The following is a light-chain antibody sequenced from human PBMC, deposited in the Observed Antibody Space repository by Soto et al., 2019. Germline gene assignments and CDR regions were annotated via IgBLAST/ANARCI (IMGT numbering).Light chain of an antibody. V-gene: IGKV1-6*02. CDR3: MQGRHWPPIT. CDR2: TVS. J-gene: IGKJ5*01. CDR1: QDISND. Sequence: AIQLTPSPSSLSASVGDRIIITCRASQDISNDLGWFQQKPGKAPKLLIYTVSNRASGVPDRFSGSGSGTDFTLRISRVEAEDVGVYYCMQGRHWPPITFGQGTRLEN.